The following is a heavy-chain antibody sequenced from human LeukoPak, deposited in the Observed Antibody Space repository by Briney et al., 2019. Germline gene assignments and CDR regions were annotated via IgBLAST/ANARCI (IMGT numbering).Heavy chain of an antibody. V-gene: IGHV1-2*02. CDR3: ARAGVDDSSGWYRDEIDY. CDR2: INPNSGGT. D-gene: IGHD6-19*01. Sequence: ASVKDSCKASGYTFTGYYMHWVRQAPGQGLEWMGWINPNSGGTNYAQKFQGRVTMTRDTSISTAYMELSRLRSDDTAVYYGARAGVDDSSGWYRDEIDYWGQGTLVTVSS. J-gene: IGHJ4*02. CDR1: GYTFTGYY.